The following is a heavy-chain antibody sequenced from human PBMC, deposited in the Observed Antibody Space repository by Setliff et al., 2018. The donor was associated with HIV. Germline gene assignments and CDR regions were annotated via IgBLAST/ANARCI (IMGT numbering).Heavy chain of an antibody. J-gene: IGHJ4*02. V-gene: IGHV1-18*01. D-gene: IGHD6-19*01. CDR2: ISGYSGNT. CDR1: GYIFNSYG. Sequence: ASVKVSCKGSGYIFNSYGMSWVRQAPGQGLEWMGWISGYSGNTNVAQKFQGRLIMTTDTSTTTVYMELRSLRVDDTAVYFCARVWSGVAVAATSRSEYWGQGTLVTVSS. CDR3: ARVWSGVAVAATSRSEY.